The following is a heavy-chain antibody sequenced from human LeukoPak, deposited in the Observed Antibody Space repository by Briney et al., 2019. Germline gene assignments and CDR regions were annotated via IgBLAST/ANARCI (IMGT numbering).Heavy chain of an antibody. Sequence: SETLSLTCTDSGVSISTYYWSWIRQPPGKGLEWIGYIYYSGSTNYNPSLKSRVTISVDTSKNQFSLKLSSVTAADTAVYYCARVIGEDTDYFDYWGQGTLVTVSS. CDR2: IYYSGST. CDR3: ARVIGEDTDYFDY. D-gene: IGHD2-15*01. V-gene: IGHV4-59*01. CDR1: GVSISTYY. J-gene: IGHJ4*02.